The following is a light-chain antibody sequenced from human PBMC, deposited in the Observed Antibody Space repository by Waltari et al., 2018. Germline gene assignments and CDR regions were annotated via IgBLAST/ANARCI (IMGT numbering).Light chain of an antibody. J-gene: IGLJ2*01. V-gene: IGLV2-14*03. Sequence: QSALTQPASVSGSPGQSITISCSGIGSAVGASDYVSWHQHHPGKAPQVIIYDVTNRPAVVSDRFSASKSVNTASLTISRLQPEDEADYYCSSQTLDGLILFGGGTRLTVL. CDR2: DVT. CDR3: SSQTLDGLIL. CDR1: GSAVGASDY.